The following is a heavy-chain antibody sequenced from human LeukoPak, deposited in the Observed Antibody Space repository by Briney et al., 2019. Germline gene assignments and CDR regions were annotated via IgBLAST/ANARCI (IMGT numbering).Heavy chain of an antibody. CDR3: ARDLLMGATTMVGNSLPFAFDI. V-gene: IGHV3-30-3*01. J-gene: IGHJ3*02. CDR2: ISYDGSNK. D-gene: IGHD1-26*01. Sequence: GGSLRLSYAASGFTFSSYAMHWVRQAPGKGLEWVAVISYDGSNKYYADSVKGRFTISRDNSKNTLYLQMNSLRAEDTAVYYCARDLLMGATTMVGNSLPFAFDIWGQGTMVPVSS. CDR1: GFTFSSYA.